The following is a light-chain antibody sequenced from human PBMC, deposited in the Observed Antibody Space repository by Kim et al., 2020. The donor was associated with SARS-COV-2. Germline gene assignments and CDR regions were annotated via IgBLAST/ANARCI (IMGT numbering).Light chain of an antibody. V-gene: IGKV3-20*01. CDR2: GAS. CDR3: QHYGTSLYT. CDR1: QSVSSTY. J-gene: IGKJ2*01. Sequence: LSPGERATLSCRASQSVSSTYVAWYQQKPGQAPRLLIYGASSRAAGVPDRISGSGSGTDFTLTISRLEPEDFAVYYCQHYGTSLYTFGPGTKLEI.